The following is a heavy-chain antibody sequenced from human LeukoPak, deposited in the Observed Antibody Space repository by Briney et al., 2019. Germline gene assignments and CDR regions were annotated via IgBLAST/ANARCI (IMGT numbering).Heavy chain of an antibody. CDR2: IYYSGST. Sequence: SETLSLTCTVSGYSISSGYYWGWIRQPPGKGLEWIGDIYYSGSTNYNPSLKSRVTISVDTSKNQFSLKLSSVTAADTAVYYCARFSSIAAAFDYWGQGTLVTVSS. V-gene: IGHV4-38-2*02. CDR1: GYSISSGYY. CDR3: ARFSSIAAAFDY. D-gene: IGHD6-13*01. J-gene: IGHJ4*02.